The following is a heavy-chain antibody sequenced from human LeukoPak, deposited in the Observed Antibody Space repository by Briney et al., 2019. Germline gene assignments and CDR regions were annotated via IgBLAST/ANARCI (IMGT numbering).Heavy chain of an antibody. D-gene: IGHD1-14*01. J-gene: IGHJ5*02. CDR2: IHYSGTT. Sequence: SETLSLTCTVSGGSISSSEYYWSWIRQPPGKGLEWIGHIHYSGTTYYNPSRKSRVTVSLDTSKNKFFLILSSVTVADTAVYYCARGKVPDPWGQGTLVTVSS. V-gene: IGHV4-30-4*08. CDR1: GGSISSSEYY. CDR3: ARGKVPDP.